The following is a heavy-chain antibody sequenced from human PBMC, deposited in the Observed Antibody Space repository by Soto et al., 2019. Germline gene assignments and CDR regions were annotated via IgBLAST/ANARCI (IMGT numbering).Heavy chain of an antibody. CDR3: AKVKTYYYDSSGPGNAFDI. V-gene: IGHV3-23*01. CDR2: ISASGGST. CDR1: GFTFSSFA. Sequence: GSLRLSCAASGFTFSSFAMSWVRQAPGKGLEWVSSISASGGSTYYADSVKGRFTISRDNSKNTLYLQMNSLRAEDSAVYYCAKVKTYYYDSSGPGNAFDIWGQGTMVTVSS. D-gene: IGHD3-22*01. J-gene: IGHJ3*02.